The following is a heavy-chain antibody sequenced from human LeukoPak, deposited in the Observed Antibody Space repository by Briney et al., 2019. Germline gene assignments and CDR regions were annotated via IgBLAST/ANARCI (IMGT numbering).Heavy chain of an antibody. CDR3: ARHRNHYSIPTLQFDY. V-gene: IGHV4-59*08. CDR2: IYYSGST. Sequence: SETLSLTCTVSGGSISSYYWSWIRQPPGKGLEWIGYIYYSGSTNYNPSLKSRVTISVDTSKNQFSLKLSSVTAADTAVYYCARHRNHYSIPTLQFDYWGQGTLVTVSS. CDR1: GGSISSYY. D-gene: IGHD1-14*01. J-gene: IGHJ4*02.